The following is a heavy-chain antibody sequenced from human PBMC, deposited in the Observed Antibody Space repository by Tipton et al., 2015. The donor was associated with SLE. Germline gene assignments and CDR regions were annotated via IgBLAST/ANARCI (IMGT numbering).Heavy chain of an antibody. V-gene: IGHV4-39*07. Sequence: TLSLTCAVYGGSITSSSYYWAWIRQSPGGGVEWIGEVHHNWGTDNNPSLKSRVTMSVDTSKNQFSLKLSSVTAADTAVYYCAMRTVVAATSWFDPWGQGTLVTVSS. CDR1: GGSITSSSYY. J-gene: IGHJ5*02. CDR3: AMRTVVAATSWFDP. D-gene: IGHD2-15*01. CDR2: VHHNWGT.